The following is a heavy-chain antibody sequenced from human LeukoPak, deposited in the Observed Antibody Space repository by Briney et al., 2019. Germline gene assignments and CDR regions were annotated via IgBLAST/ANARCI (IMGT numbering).Heavy chain of an antibody. J-gene: IGHJ4*02. CDR3: AKEVGPTAIHYFDY. Sequence: GGSLRLSCAASGFTFSSYGMHWVRQAPGKGLEWVAFIRYDGSNKYYADSVKGRFTISRDNSKNTLYLQMNSLRAEDTAVYYCAKEVGPTAIHYFDYWGQGTLVTVSS. CDR1: GFTFSSYG. V-gene: IGHV3-30*02. CDR2: IRYDGSNK.